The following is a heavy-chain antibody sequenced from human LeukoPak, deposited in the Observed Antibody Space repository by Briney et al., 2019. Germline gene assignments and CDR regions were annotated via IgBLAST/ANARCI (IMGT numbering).Heavy chain of an antibody. J-gene: IGHJ4*02. Sequence: ASVKVSCKASGYTFTSYDINWVRQATGQGLERMGWMNPNSGNTGYAQKFQGRVTMTRNTSISTAYMELNSLRAEDTAVYYCAKDTDPFTIFGVATYFHWGQGTLVTVSS. CDR1: GYTFTSYD. CDR3: AKDTDPFTIFGVATYFH. D-gene: IGHD3-3*01. CDR2: MNPNSGNT. V-gene: IGHV1-8*01.